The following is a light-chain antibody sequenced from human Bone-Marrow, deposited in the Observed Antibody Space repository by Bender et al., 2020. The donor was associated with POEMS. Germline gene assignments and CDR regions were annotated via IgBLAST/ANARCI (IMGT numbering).Light chain of an antibody. J-gene: IGLJ3*02. CDR1: SSDIGSSSY. V-gene: IGLV2-14*03. CDR3: SSYSSSSTMWL. Sequence: QSALTQPASVSGSPGQSITISCTGTSSDIGSSSYVSWYQQLPGEAPKLLIFDVNDRPSGVSHRFSGSKSGNAASLTISGLQAEDEADYYCSSYSSSSTMWLFGGGTKLTVL. CDR2: DVN.